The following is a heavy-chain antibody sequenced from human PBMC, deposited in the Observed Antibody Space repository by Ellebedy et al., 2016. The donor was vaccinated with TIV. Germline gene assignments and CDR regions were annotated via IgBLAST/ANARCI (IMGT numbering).Heavy chain of an antibody. J-gene: IGHJ4*02. CDR3: ARHSGRERWLQWFDY. CDR1: GGSISSYY. Sequence: SETLSLTCTVSGGSISSYYWSWIRQPPGKGLEWIGYIYYSGSTNHNPSLKSRVTISVDTSKNQFSLKLSSVTAADTAVYYCARHSGRERWLQWFDYWGQGTLVTVSS. CDR2: IYYSGST. V-gene: IGHV4-59*08. D-gene: IGHD5-24*01.